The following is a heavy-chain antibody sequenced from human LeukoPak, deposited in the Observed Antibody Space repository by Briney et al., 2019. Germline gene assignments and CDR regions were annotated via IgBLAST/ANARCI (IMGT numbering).Heavy chain of an antibody. J-gene: IGHJ4*02. CDR1: GFTFSSYA. CDR2: ISASGGST. V-gene: IGHV3-23*01. Sequence: GGSLRLSCAASGFTFSSYAMSWVRQAPGKGLEWVSSISASGGSTNYADSVKGRFTISKDNSKNTLHLQMNSLSAEDTAVYYCPRGSSGPDYWGQGTLVTVSS. D-gene: IGHD6-19*01. CDR3: PRGSSGPDY.